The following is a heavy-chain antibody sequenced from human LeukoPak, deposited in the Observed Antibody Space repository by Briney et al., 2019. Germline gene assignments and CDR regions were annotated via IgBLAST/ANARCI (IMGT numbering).Heavy chain of an antibody. V-gene: IGHV3-23*01. Sequence: GSLRLSCAASGFTFSSYATSWVRQAPGKGLEWVSAISGSGGSTYYADSVKGRFTISRDNSKNTLYLQMNSLRAEDTAVYCCATDGGLLWFGELRHWGQGTLVTVSS. CDR1: GFTFSSYA. CDR3: ATDGGLLWFGELRH. J-gene: IGHJ4*02. D-gene: IGHD3-10*01. CDR2: ISGSGGST.